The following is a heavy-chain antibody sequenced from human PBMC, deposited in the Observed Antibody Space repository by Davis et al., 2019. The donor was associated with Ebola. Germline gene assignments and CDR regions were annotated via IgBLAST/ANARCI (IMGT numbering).Heavy chain of an antibody. CDR1: GGSISSYY. CDR2: IYYSGST. V-gene: IGHV4-59*01. J-gene: IGHJ6*02. Sequence: SETLSLTCTVSGGSISSYYWSWTRQPPGKGLEWTGHIYYSGSTNYNPSLKSRVTISVDTSKNQFSLKLSSVTAADTAVYYCARVRTEYYYYGMDVWGQGTTVTVSS. D-gene: IGHD1-14*01. CDR3: ARVRTEYYYYGMDV.